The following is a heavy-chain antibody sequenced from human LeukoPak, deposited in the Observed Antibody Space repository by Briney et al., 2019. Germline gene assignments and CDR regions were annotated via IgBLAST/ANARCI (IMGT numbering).Heavy chain of an antibody. J-gene: IGHJ4*02. CDR3: ARDRTTATLFDQ. D-gene: IGHD4-17*01. CDR2: IRSKALYGTS. Sequence: GGSLRLSCTGSGFRFGGYALSWVRQAPGKGLEWVGFIRSKALYGTSEYAASVEGRFPISRDDSNSIAYLQMNSLRAEDTAVYYCARDRTTATLFDQWGQGTLVTVSS. CDR1: GFRFGGYA. V-gene: IGHV3-49*04.